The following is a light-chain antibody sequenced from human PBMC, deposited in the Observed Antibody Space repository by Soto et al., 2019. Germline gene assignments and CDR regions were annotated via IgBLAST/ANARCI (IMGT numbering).Light chain of an antibody. Sequence: IQLTQSPSSLSASVGDRVTIVCRASESISDYLNWYQLKSGEAPKVLIYYASTLRGGVPSRFSGTGSGTEFTLTSSRRQPEDFATYYCQQTFSHLLSFGGGTTVEIK. V-gene: IGKV1-39*01. J-gene: IGKJ4*01. CDR3: QQTFSHLLS. CDR1: ESISDY. CDR2: YAS.